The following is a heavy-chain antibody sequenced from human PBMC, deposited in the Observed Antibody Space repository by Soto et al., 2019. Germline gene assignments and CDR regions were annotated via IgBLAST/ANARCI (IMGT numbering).Heavy chain of an antibody. CDR3: ARLRASSWYMGGYVDY. Sequence: VQLVESGGGLVKPGGSLRLSCAGSGFTFSDFYMTWIRQAPGKGLEYVSYIVTSSAYTNYADSVRGRFTISRDNAKNSLYLQMNNLRAEDTAVYYCARLRASSWYMGGYVDYWGQGTLVTVSS. J-gene: IGHJ4*02. CDR2: IVTSSAYT. CDR1: GFTFSDFY. V-gene: IGHV3-11*06. D-gene: IGHD6-13*01.